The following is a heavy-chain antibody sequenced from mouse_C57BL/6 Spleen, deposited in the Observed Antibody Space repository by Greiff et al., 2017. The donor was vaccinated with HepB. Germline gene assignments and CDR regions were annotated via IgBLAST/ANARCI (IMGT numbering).Heavy chain of an antibody. D-gene: IGHD3-3*01. J-gene: IGHJ4*01. CDR3: ARHRDSLDDMDY. CDR1: GFSLTSYG. Sequence: QVQLQESGSGLLAPSQSLAITCTVSGFSLTSYGVHWVRQPPGKGLEWLVVIWSDGRTTYYSALKSRLSISKDNSKSQVFLKMNSLQTADTAMYYCARHRDSLDDMDYWGQGTSVTVSS. V-gene: IGHV2-6-1*01. CDR2: IWSDGRT.